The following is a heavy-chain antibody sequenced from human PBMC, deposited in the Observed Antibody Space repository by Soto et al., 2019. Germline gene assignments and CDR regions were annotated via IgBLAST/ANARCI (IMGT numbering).Heavy chain of an antibody. CDR3: ARDQDSSSSDY. CDR1: GGTFSSYT. CDR2: IIPILGIA. J-gene: IGHJ4*02. D-gene: IGHD6-13*01. V-gene: IGHV1-69*08. Sequence: QVQLVQSGAEVKKPGSSVKVSCKASGGTFSSYTISWVRQAPGQGLEWMGRIIPILGIANYAQKFQGRVTSTADKSTSTAYMELSSLRSEDTAVYYCARDQDSSSSDYWGQGTLVTVSS.